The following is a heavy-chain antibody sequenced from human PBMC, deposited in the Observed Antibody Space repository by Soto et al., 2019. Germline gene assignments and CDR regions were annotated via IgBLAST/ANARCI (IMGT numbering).Heavy chain of an antibody. CDR3: ATRHFWSGTWTDRRLDY. J-gene: IGHJ4*02. Sequence: PSETLSLTCTVSGDSINSRHWWIWVRQPPGKGLEWIGQISHSGSTNYNPSLTSRVTISVDKSKNHFSLKLTSVTAADTAVYYCATRHFWSGTWTDRRLDYWGQGTLVTVSS. D-gene: IGHD3-3*02. CDR1: GDSINSRHW. V-gene: IGHV4-4*02. CDR2: ISHSGST.